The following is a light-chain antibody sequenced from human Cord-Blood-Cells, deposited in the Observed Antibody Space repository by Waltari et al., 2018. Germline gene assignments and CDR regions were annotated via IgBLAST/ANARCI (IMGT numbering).Light chain of an antibody. Sequence: SLSASVGDRVTITCRASQSISSYLNWYQQKPGKAPKLLIYAASSLQSGVPSRFSGSGSGTDFTLTISSLQPEDFATYFCQQSYSTPYSFGQGTKLEIK. CDR1: QSISSY. CDR2: AAS. V-gene: IGKV1-39*01. CDR3: QQSYSTPYS. J-gene: IGKJ2*03.